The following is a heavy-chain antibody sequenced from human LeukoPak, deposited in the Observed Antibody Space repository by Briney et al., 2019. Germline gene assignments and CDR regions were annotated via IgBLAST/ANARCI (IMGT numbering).Heavy chain of an antibody. Sequence: GGSLRLSCAASGFTFSSNSMNWVRQAPGKGLEWISYISSSGTTIHYADSVRGRFSISRDNAKNSLYLQMNSLRAEDTALYYRARAYDSSGYYLNFDYWGQGTLVTVSS. CDR3: ARAYDSSGYYLNFDY. D-gene: IGHD3-22*01. J-gene: IGHJ4*02. CDR2: ISSSGTTI. CDR1: GFTFSSNS. V-gene: IGHV3-48*04.